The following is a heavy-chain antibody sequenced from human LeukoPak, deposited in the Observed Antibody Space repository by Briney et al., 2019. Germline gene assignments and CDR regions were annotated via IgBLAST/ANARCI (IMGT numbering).Heavy chain of an antibody. V-gene: IGHV4-61*02. J-gene: IGHJ5*02. Sequence: NPSETLSLTCTVSGGSISSSSYYWSWIRQPAGKGLEWIGRIYTSGSTNYNPSLKSRVTMSVDTSKNQFSLKLSSVTAADTAVCYCARDYSSSSYWFDPWGQGTLVTVSS. CDR3: ARDYSSSSYWFDP. CDR1: GGSISSSSYY. CDR2: IYTSGST. D-gene: IGHD6-6*01.